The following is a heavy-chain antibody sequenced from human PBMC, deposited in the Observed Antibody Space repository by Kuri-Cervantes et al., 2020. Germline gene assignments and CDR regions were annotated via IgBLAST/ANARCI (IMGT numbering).Heavy chain of an antibody. CDR3: ARDSSSGGYFDL. V-gene: IGHV3-33*08. J-gene: IGHJ2*01. D-gene: IGHD6-19*01. CDR1: GFTFSSYA. CDR2: IWYDGSNK. Sequence: GESLKISCTASGFTFSSYAMSWVRQAPGKGLEWVAVIWYDGSNKYYADSVKGRFTISRDNSKNTLYLQMNSLRAEDTAVYYCARDSSSGGYFDLWGRGTLVTVSS.